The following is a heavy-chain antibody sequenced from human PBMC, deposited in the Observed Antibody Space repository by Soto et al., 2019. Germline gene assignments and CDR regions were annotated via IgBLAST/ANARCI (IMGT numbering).Heavy chain of an antibody. J-gene: IGHJ4*02. Sequence: ASVKVSCKASGYTFSTYGVSWVRQAPGQGLEWMVWITVSNGNTNYIDNLQGRVTMTTDTSTSTAYMELWRLRSDDTAVYYCARSYSYGSYWYFDDWGQGTLVTVSS. CDR1: GYTFSTYG. D-gene: IGHD5-18*01. CDR3: ARSYSYGSYWYFDD. CDR2: ITVSNGNT. V-gene: IGHV1-18*04.